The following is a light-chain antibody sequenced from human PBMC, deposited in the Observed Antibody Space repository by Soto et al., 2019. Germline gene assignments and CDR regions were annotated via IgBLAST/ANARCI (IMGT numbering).Light chain of an antibody. CDR3: AAWDDSLRGPV. CDR2: NNL. J-gene: IGLJ1*01. Sequence: QSVLTQPPSVSGAPGQRVTISCTGSSSNFGAGYEVHWYKQLPGAAPTLVIFNNLNRPSGVPERFSGSKSGTSASLAISGVQSEDEADYYCAAWDDSLRGPVFGSGTKVTVL. V-gene: IGLV1-40*01. CDR1: SSNFGAGYE.